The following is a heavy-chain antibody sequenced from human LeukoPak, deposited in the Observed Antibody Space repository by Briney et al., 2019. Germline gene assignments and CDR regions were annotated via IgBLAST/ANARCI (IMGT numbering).Heavy chain of an antibody. J-gene: IGHJ4*02. CDR3: ARVTQTDYDFDY. CDR1: SYSFTSYG. Sequence: ASVKVSCKASSYSFTSYGFSWVRQAPGQGLEWMGWISAYNGNTKYAQKLQGRVTMTTDTSTSTAYMELRSLRSDDTAVYYCARVTQTDYDFDYWGQGTLVTVSS. CDR2: ISAYNGNT. V-gene: IGHV1-18*01. D-gene: IGHD4-17*01.